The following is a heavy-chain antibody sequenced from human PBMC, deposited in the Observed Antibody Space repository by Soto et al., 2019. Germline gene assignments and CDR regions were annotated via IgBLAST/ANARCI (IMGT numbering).Heavy chain of an antibody. D-gene: IGHD3-16*01. CDR1: GFTFTDYS. CDR2: ISSSSTTI. CDR3: AREAAGGAATCDY. J-gene: IGHJ4*02. Sequence: EVQLVESGGGLLQPGGSLRLSCAASGFTFTDYSMNWVRQAPGKGLEWVSYISSSSTTIYYADSVKGRFTISRDNAKNSLYLQVNSLRDDDTAVYYCAREAAGGAATCDYWGQGTLVTVSS. V-gene: IGHV3-48*02.